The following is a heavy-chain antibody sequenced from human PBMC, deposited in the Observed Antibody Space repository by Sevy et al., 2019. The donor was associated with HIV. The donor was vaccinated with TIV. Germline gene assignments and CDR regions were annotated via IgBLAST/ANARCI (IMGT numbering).Heavy chain of an antibody. Sequence: SETLSLTCTVSGGSISSYCCNWIRQSPGKGLEWIGYMCHTGITNYNPSLKSRVTISLDTSRNQYSLRLSSVTAADTAVYYCARAGHSSRLFDYWGQGTLVTVSS. CDR3: ARAGHSSRLFDY. V-gene: IGHV4-59*13. CDR1: GGSISSYC. D-gene: IGHD3-16*02. J-gene: IGHJ4*02. CDR2: MCHTGIT.